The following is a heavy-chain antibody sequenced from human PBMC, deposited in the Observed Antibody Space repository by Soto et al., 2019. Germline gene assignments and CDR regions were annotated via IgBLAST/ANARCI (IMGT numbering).Heavy chain of an antibody. CDR2: IYHSGST. CDR1: GYSISSGYY. Sequence: WETLSLTCAVSGYSISSGYYWGWIRQPPGKGLEWIGSIYHSGSTYYNPSLKSRVTISVDTSKNQFSLKLSSVTAADTAVYYCARDIMVYDSSGYYPSPFDYWGQGTLVTVSS. D-gene: IGHD3-22*01. V-gene: IGHV4-38-2*02. CDR3: ARDIMVYDSSGYYPSPFDY. J-gene: IGHJ4*02.